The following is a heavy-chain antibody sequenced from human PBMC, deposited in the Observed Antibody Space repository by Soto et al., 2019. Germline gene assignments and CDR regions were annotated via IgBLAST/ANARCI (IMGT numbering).Heavy chain of an antibody. V-gene: IGHV6-1*01. CDR2: TYYRSKWYN. CDR1: GDSVSSNSAA. Sequence: SQTLSLTCAISGDSVSSNSAAWNWIRQSPSRGLEWLGRTYYRSKWYNDYAVSVKSRITINPATSKNQFSLQLNSVTPEDTAVYYCARDRWITIFGVVTPYFDYWGQGTLVTVSS. J-gene: IGHJ4*02. CDR3: ARDRWITIFGVVTPYFDY. D-gene: IGHD3-3*01.